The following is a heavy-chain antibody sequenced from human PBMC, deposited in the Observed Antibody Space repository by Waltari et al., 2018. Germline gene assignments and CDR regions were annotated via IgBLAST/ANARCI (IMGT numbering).Heavy chain of an antibody. Sequence: QVQLVQSGAEVKKPGASVKVSCKASGYTFTGYYMHWVRQAPGQGLEWMGRINPNRGGKNEAQKFQGRVNMTRGTSNSTAYMELRRLRSDDTAVYYWARGGNTKVVVVPIIDYWGQGTLVTVSS. CDR1: GYTFTGYY. CDR2: INPNRGGK. V-gene: IGHV1-2*06. J-gene: IGHJ4*02. CDR3: ARGGNTKVVVVPIIDY. D-gene: IGHD3-22*01.